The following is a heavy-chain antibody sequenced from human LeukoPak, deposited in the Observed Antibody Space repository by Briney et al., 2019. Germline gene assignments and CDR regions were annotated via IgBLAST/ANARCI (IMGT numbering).Heavy chain of an antibody. CDR3: ATASSAFPARM. Sequence: SVKVSRKASGYTFTDYYIHWVRQAPGQGLEWMGWINPNSGSTNYTQEFQGRVTMTRDTFSSTAYMELSRLTSDDTAVYYCATASSAFPARMWGEGTMLTLSS. D-gene: IGHD3-22*01. J-gene: IGHJ3*01. CDR2: INPNSGST. CDR1: GYTFTDYY. V-gene: IGHV1-2*02.